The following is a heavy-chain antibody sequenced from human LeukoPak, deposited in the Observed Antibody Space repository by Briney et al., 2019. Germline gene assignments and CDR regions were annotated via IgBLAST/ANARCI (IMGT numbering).Heavy chain of an antibody. D-gene: IGHD6-19*01. CDR2: INWNGGST. CDR3: ARGGRAVAGVRFYYNGMDV. Sequence: PGGSLRLSCAASGFTFDDYGMSWVRQAPGKGLEWVSSINWNGGSTGYADSVKGRFTISRDNAKKSLYLQMNSLRDEDTALYYCARGGRAVAGVRFYYNGMDVWGQGTTVTVSS. V-gene: IGHV3-20*04. J-gene: IGHJ6*02. CDR1: GFTFDDYG.